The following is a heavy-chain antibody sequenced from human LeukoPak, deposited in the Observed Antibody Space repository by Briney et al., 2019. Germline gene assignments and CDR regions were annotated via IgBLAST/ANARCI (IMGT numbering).Heavy chain of an antibody. Sequence: SVKVSCKASGGTFSSYAISWVRQAPGQGLEWMGRIIPIFGIANYAQKFQGRVTITADKSTSTAYMELSSLRSEDTAVYYCARLGVDCSSTSCSPVPWGQGTLVTVSS. D-gene: IGHD2-2*01. CDR1: GGTFSSYA. CDR3: ARLGVDCSSTSCSPVP. V-gene: IGHV1-69*04. CDR2: IIPIFGIA. J-gene: IGHJ5*02.